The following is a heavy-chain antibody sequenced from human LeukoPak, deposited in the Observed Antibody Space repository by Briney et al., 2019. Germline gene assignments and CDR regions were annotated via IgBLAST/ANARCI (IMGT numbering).Heavy chain of an antibody. Sequence: GGSLRLSCAASGFNVMTNDMTWVRQAPGKGLEWVSVLYSDGNTKYDDSVQGRFTISRDNSKNTLYLEMNSLSPDDTAVYYCARGVEPLAANTLAYWGQGTLVTVSS. J-gene: IGHJ4*02. V-gene: IGHV3-53*01. CDR2: LYSDGNT. CDR1: GFNVMTND. D-gene: IGHD1-14*01. CDR3: ARGVEPLAANTLAY.